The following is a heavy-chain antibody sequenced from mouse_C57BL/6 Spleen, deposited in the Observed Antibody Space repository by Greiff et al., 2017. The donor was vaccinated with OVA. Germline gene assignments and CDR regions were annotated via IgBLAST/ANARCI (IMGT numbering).Heavy chain of an antibody. D-gene: IGHD2-4*01. V-gene: IGHV7-3*01. CDR2: IRNKANGYTT. J-gene: IGHJ3*01. CDR3: ARYRDYAWFAY. Sequence: EVKVIESGGGLVQPGGSLSLSCAASGFTFTDYYMSWVRPPPGKALEWLGFIRNKANGYTTEYSASVKGRFTISRDNSQSILYLQMNALRAEDSATYYCARYRDYAWFAYWGQGTLVTVSA. CDR1: GFTFTDYY.